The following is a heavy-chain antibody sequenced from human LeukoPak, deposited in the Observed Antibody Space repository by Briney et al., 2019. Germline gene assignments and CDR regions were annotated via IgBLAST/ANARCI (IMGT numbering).Heavy chain of an antibody. Sequence: GESLKISCKGSGYSFTNYWIGWVRQMPGKGLEWMGITYPSDSDTRYSPSFQGQVTFSADESISTAYLQWSSLTASDTAIYYCARSDSALKGDAFDIWGQGTMVTVSS. CDR1: GYSFTNYW. V-gene: IGHV5-51*01. J-gene: IGHJ3*02. D-gene: IGHD3-22*01. CDR3: ARSDSALKGDAFDI. CDR2: TYPSDSDT.